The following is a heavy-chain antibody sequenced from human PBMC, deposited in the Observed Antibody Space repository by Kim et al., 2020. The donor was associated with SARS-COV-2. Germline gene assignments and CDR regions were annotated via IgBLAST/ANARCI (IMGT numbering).Heavy chain of an antibody. Sequence: ASVKVSCKASGYIFTSYYMHWVRQAPGQGLEWMGIINPSGGSTTYAQRFQGRVTMTRDTSTSTVYMELSSLRSEDTAVYFCAKLGDAYTRDYWGQGTLVT. CDR3: AKLGDAYTRDY. D-gene: IGHD1-26*01. J-gene: IGHJ4*02. CDR1: GYIFTSYY. CDR2: INPSGGST. V-gene: IGHV1-46*03.